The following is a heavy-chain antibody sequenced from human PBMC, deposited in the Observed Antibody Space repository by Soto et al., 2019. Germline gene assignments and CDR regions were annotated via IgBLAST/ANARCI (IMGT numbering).Heavy chain of an antibody. CDR2: INPSDGST. J-gene: IGHJ6*03. V-gene: IGHV1-46*03. CDR1: GYTFINYY. CDR3: SRGAQNYFGSGSYWQYYWYYMDV. D-gene: IGHD3-10*01. Sequence: QVQLVQSGAEVKKPGASVKVSCKASGYTFINYYMHWVRQAPGQGLEWMGIINPSDGSTSYAQKFQGRVTMTMDTSTSTVYMELSSLRSEDTAVYFCSRGAQNYFGSGSYWQYYWYYMDVWGKGTSVTVSS.